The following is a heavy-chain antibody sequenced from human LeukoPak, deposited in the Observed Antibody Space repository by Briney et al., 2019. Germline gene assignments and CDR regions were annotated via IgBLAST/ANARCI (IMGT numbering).Heavy chain of an antibody. V-gene: IGHV3-23*01. CDR1: GFTFGSYA. CDR2: ISGSGGSA. D-gene: IGHD3-16*01. Sequence: GGSLRLSCAASGFTFGSYAMSWVRQAPGKGLEWVSAISGSGGSAYYADSVKGRFTISRDNSKNTLYLQMNSLRAEDTAVYYCAKGQVRGGTDYWGQGTLVTVSS. J-gene: IGHJ4*02. CDR3: AKGQVRGGTDY.